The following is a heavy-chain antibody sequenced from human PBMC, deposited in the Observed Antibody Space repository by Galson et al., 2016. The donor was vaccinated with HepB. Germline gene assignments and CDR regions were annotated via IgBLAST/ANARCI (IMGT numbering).Heavy chain of an antibody. D-gene: IGHD6-13*01. V-gene: IGHV4-38-2*01. Sequence: SETLSLTCAVSGYSISSGYQWGWIRQPPGKGLEWIGSIYHRGSTYYNPSLKSRVTISVDTSKNQFSLKLSSVTAADPAGYYCARGSLWYDYWGQGTLVTVSS. J-gene: IGHJ4*02. CDR1: GYSISSGYQ. CDR2: IYHRGST. CDR3: ARGSLWYDY.